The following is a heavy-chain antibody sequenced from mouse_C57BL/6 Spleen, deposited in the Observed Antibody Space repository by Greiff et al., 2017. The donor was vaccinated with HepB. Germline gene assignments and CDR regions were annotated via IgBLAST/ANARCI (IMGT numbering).Heavy chain of an antibody. J-gene: IGHJ2*01. Sequence: EVQGVESGGDLVKPGGSLKLSCAASGFTFSSYGMSWVRQTPDKRLEWVATISSGGSYTYYPDSVKGRFTISRDNAKNTLYLQMSSLKSEDTAMYYCARRRSDYSPYYFDYWGQGTTLTVSS. CDR2: ISSGGSYT. CDR1: GFTFSSYG. D-gene: IGHD2-4*01. CDR3: ARRRSDYSPYYFDY. V-gene: IGHV5-6*01.